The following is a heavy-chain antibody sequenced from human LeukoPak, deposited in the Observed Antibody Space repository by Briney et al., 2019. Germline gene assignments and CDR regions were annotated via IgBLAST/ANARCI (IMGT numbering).Heavy chain of an antibody. CDR1: GFTFSTYN. V-gene: IGHV3-21*01. D-gene: IGHD5-18*01. Sequence: GGSLRLSCEASGFTFSTYNMNWVRQAPGKRLEWVSSITSSSSYVFYADSVKGRFTISRDNAKNSLYLQMNSLRAEDTAVYYCARDEGYSYGYVDYWGQGTLVTVSS. J-gene: IGHJ4*02. CDR2: ITSSSSYV. CDR3: ARDEGYSYGYVDY.